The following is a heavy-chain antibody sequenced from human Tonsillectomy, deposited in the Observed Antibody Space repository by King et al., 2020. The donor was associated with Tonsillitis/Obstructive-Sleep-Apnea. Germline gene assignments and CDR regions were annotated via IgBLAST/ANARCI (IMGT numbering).Heavy chain of an antibody. V-gene: IGHV3-21*01. Sequence: VQLVESGGGLVKPGGSLRVSCAASGFSFSSYDMNWVRQAPGKGLEWVSSITGSSTYINYADSGKGRFTISRDNAKNSPFLNMNSLRAEDTAVYYCAREGSGSVGAFDIWGQGTMVTVSS. J-gene: IGHJ3*02. CDR2: ITGSSTYI. CDR3: AREGSGSVGAFDI. CDR1: GFSFSSYD.